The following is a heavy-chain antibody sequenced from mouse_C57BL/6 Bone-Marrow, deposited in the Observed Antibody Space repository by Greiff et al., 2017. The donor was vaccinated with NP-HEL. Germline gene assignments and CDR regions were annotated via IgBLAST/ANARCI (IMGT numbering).Heavy chain of an antibody. CDR2: IYPRSGNT. V-gene: IGHV1-81*01. Sequence: QVQLKQSGAELARPGASVKLSCKASGYTFTSYGISWVKQRTGQGLEWIGEIYPRSGNTYYNEKFKGKATLTADKSSSTAYMELRSLTSEDSAVYFCARQLTGTWYFDYWGQGTTLTVSS. CDR1: GYTFTSYG. D-gene: IGHD4-1*01. J-gene: IGHJ2*01. CDR3: ARQLTGTWYFDY.